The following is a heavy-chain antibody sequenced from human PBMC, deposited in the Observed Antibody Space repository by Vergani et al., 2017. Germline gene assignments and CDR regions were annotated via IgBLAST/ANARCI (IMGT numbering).Heavy chain of an antibody. CDR3: TRTLSHSRGYFIDY. J-gene: IGHJ4*01. CDR1: GFSLNTYGMH. D-gene: IGHD3-22*01. Sequence: QVTLKESGPALVKPTQTLTLTCTFSGFSLNTYGMHVTWIRQPPGKALEWLARIDWNDQTYYTTSLRTRITISKDSSKNQVALTMTNMDPVDAATYYYTRTLSHSRGYFIDYWGHGTLVTVPS. CDR2: IDWNDQT. V-gene: IGHV2-70*04.